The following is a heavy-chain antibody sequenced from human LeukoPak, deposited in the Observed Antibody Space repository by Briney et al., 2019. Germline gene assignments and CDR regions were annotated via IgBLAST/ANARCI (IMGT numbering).Heavy chain of an antibody. D-gene: IGHD3-22*01. J-gene: IGHJ3*02. CDR2: IYYSGST. V-gene: IGHV4-31*03. CDR1: GGSISSGGYY. CDR3: ARLPAPGYYDSSGYYRGVAFDI. Sequence: SETLSLTCTVSGGSISSGGYYWSWIHQHPGTGLEWIGYIYYSGSTYYNPSLKSRVTISVDTSKNQFSLKLSSVTAADTAVYYCARLPAPGYYDSSGYYRGVAFDIWGQGTMVTVSS.